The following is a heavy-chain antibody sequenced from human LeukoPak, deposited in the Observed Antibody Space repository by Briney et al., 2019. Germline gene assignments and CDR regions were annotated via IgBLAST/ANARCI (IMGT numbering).Heavy chain of an antibody. CDR2: ISGSGGST. CDR1: GFTFSSYA. D-gene: IGHD2-21*02. V-gene: IGHV3-23*01. CDR3: AKVSVGVTEPYFDY. J-gene: IGHJ4*02. Sequence: SGGSLRLSCAASGFTFSSYAMSWVRQAPGKGLEWVSAISGSGGSTYYADSVKGRFTSSRDNSKNTLYLQMNSLRAEDTAVYYCAKVSVGVTEPYFDYWGQGTLVTVSS.